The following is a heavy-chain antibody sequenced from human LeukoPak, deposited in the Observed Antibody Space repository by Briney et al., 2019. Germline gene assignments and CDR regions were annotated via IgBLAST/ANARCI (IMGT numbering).Heavy chain of an antibody. CDR2: ISGSGGST. D-gene: IGHD2-15*01. CDR3: AKVSGGGSPVGYFQH. Sequence: GGSLRLACAASGFTFSSCAMSWVRQAPGKGLEWVSAISGSGGSTYYAGSVKGRFTISRDNSKNTLYLQMNSLSAEDTAVYYCAKVSGGGSPVGYFQHWGQGTLVTVSS. CDR1: GFTFSSCA. V-gene: IGHV3-23*01. J-gene: IGHJ1*01.